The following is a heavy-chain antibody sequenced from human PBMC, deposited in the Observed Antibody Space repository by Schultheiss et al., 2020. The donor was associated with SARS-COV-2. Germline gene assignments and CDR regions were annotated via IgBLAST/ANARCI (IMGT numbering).Heavy chain of an antibody. CDR2: IYHSGST. D-gene: IGHD5-18*01. V-gene: IGHV4-4*02. CDR3: ARGGYSYGYLDY. CDR1: GGSISSSNW. Sequence: SETLSLTCAVSGGSISSSNWWSWVRQPPGKGLEWIGEIYHSGSTNYNPSLQSRVSISVDRSKNQFSLKLSSVTAADTAVYYCARGGYSYGYLDYWGQGTLVTVSS. J-gene: IGHJ4*02.